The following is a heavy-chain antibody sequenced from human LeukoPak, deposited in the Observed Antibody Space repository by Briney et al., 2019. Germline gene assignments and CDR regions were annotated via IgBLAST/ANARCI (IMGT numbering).Heavy chain of an antibody. CDR1: GFSFSDYY. CDR3: ARDVKYCEIWSGLDP. D-gene: IGHD3-3*01. V-gene: IGHV3-11*04. Sequence: PGGSLRLSCAASGFSFSDYYMAWIRQAPGKGLEWVSFISSSGSAIYYADSVEGRFTMSRDNAKNSLYLQMDGLRAEDTAMYYCARDVKYCEIWSGLDPWGQGTLVTVSS. J-gene: IGHJ5*02. CDR2: ISSSGSAI.